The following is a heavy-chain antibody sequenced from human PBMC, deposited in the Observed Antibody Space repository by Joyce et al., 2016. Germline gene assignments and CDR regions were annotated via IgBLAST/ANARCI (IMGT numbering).Heavy chain of an antibody. CDR2: IAHDGSIK. CDR1: RSTFTRYS. D-gene: IGHD5-18*01. CDR3: ASGVDTWELPADY. J-gene: IGHJ4*02. Sequence: QMQLVESGGGVVQPGRSLRLSCAASRSTFTRYSMHWVRQAPGKGLEWLAVIAHDGSIKYYADSVKGRFTISRDNYKNVLFLQMNDLIVEDTAVYYCASGVDTWELPADYWGQGTLVTVSS. V-gene: IGHV3-30*01.